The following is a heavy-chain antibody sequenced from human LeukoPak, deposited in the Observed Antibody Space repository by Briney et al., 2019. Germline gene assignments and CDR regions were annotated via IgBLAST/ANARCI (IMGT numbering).Heavy chain of an antibody. CDR3: ARDFKMVYAIAAYYYMDV. V-gene: IGHV1-46*01. Sequence: ASVKVSCKASGYTFTSYYMHWVRQAPGQGLEWMGIINPSGGSTSYAQKFQGRVTMTRDMSTSTVYMELSSLRSEDTAVYYCARDFKMVYAIAAYYYMDVWGKGTTVTVSS. CDR1: GYTFTSYY. CDR2: INPSGGST. D-gene: IGHD2-8*01. J-gene: IGHJ6*03.